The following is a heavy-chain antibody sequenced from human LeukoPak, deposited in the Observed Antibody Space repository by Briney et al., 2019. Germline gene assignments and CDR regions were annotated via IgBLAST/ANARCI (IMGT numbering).Heavy chain of an antibody. J-gene: IGHJ4*02. CDR2: ISRSGVAT. CDR1: GFTFSSYE. D-gene: IGHD6-6*01. V-gene: IGHV3-23*01. Sequence: GGSLRLSCAASGFTFSSYEMNWVRQAPGKGLEWVSTISRSGVATYYANSVKGRFTISRDNSKNTLYLLMNSLRADDTAVYYCARAMSIAARLQTIFDYWGQGTLVTVSS. CDR3: ARAMSIAARLQTIFDY.